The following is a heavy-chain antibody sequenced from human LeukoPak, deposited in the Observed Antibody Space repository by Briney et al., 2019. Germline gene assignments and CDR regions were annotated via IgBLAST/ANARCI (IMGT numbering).Heavy chain of an antibody. J-gene: IGHJ5*02. V-gene: IGHV1-2*06. CDR2: INPNSGGT. CDR1: GYTFSGYY. CDR3: ARDRGELRYFGWSPPGWFDP. D-gene: IGHD3-9*01. Sequence: ASVKVSCKASGYTFSGYYIHWVRQAPGQGLEWMGRINPNSGGTVYAQKFQGRVTMTRDTSITTTYMELSRLRSDDTAVYYCARDRGELRYFGWSPPGWFDPWGQGTLVTGSS.